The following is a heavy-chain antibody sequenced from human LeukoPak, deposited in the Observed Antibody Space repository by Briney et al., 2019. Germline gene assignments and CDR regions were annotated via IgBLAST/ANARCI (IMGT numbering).Heavy chain of an antibody. D-gene: IGHD6-19*01. V-gene: IGHV4-4*07. CDR2: IYTSGST. J-gene: IGHJ4*02. Sequence: SETLSLTCTVSGGSISSYYWSWIRQPAGKGLEWIGRIYTSGSTNYNPSLKSRVTMSVDTSKNQFSLKLSSVTAADTAVYYCAREARIAVAGTLGYWGQGTLVTVSS. CDR3: AREARIAVAGTLGY. CDR1: GGSISSYY.